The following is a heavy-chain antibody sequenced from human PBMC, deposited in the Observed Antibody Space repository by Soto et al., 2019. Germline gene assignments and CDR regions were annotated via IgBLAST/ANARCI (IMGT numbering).Heavy chain of an antibody. CDR3: AHSSYYYDSSGRTHWFDP. V-gene: IGHV2-5*02. D-gene: IGHD3-22*01. J-gene: IGHJ5*02. Sequence: QITLKESGPTLVKPTQTLTLTCTFSGFSLSTSGVGVGWIRQPPGKALEWLALIYWDDDKRYSPSLKSRLTITKDTSKNQVVLTMTNMDPVDTATYYCAHSSYYYDSSGRTHWFDPWGQGTLVTVSS. CDR2: IYWDDDK. CDR1: GFSLSTSGVG.